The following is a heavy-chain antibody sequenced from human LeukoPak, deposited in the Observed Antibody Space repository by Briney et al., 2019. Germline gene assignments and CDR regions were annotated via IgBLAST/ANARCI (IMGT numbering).Heavy chain of an antibody. CDR1: GFTFSNYD. V-gene: IGHV3-23*01. Sequence: PGGSLRLSCAASGFTFSNYDMSWVRQAPGKGLEWVSVINTSGGGTHSADSVKGRFTISRDNSKNTLYLQMNSLRAEDTAVYYCAKSSPIHYSNYALRGWHYYYGMDVWGQGTTVTVSS. D-gene: IGHD4-11*01. CDR3: AKSSPIHYSNYALRGWHYYYGMDV. J-gene: IGHJ6*02. CDR2: INTSGGGT.